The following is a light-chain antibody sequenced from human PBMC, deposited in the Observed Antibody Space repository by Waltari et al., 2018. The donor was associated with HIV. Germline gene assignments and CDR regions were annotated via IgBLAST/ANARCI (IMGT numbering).Light chain of an antibody. V-gene: IGLV2-14*03. Sequence: QFALTQPDSVSGSPGQTITISCSGNSSDISTNNFVSWYQKHPDKAPKLLIYDVDTRPSGVPRRFSGSKSGDTASLTISAIQADDEADYFCSSYTTTNTVVFGGGTKVSVL. CDR3: SSYTTTNTVV. CDR1: SSDISTNNF. J-gene: IGLJ2*01. CDR2: DVD.